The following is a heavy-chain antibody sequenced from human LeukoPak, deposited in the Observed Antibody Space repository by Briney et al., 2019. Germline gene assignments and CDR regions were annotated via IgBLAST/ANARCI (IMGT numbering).Heavy chain of an antibody. CDR2: IYTSGST. D-gene: IGHD3-3*01. V-gene: IGHV4-61*02. J-gene: IGHJ3*02. CDR1: GGSISSGSYY. CDR3: ASRTYYDFWSGYRGKDAFDI. Sequence: SETLSLTCTVSGGSISSGSYYWSWIRQPAGKGLEWIGRIYTSGSTNYNPSLKSRVTISVDTSKNQFSLKLSSVTAADNAVYYCASRTYYDFWSGYRGKDAFDIWGQGTMVTVSS.